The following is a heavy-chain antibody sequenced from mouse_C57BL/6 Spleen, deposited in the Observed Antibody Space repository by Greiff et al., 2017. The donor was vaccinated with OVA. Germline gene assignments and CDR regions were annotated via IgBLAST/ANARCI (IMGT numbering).Heavy chain of an antibody. CDR3: ARGGWEEAY. D-gene: IGHD3-3*01. Sequence: QVQLQQPGAELVKPGASVKLSCKASGYTFTSYWMHWVKQRPGQGLEWIGMIHPNSGSTNYNEKFKSKATLTVDKSSSTAYMQLSSLTSEDSAVDYCARGGWEEAYWGQGTLVTVSA. CDR2: IHPNSGST. CDR1: GYTFTSYW. J-gene: IGHJ3*01. V-gene: IGHV1-64*01.